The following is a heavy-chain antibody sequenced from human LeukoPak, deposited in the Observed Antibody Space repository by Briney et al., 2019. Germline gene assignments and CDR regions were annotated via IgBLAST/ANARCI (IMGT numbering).Heavy chain of an antibody. V-gene: IGHV3-7*01. CDR2: IKQDGSEK. D-gene: IGHD3-3*01. J-gene: IGHJ4*02. CDR3: ARVIFGVVISPYFDH. Sequence: GGSLRLSCAASGFTFSSYAMSWVRQAPGKGLEWVANIKQDGSEKYYVDSVKGRFTISRDNAKNSLYLQMSRLRVEDTAVYYCARVIFGVVISPYFDHWGQGTLVTVSS. CDR1: GFTFSSYA.